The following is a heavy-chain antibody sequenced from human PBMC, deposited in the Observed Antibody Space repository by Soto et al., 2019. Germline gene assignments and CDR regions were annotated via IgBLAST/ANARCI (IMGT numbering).Heavy chain of an antibody. V-gene: IGHV3-30*18. Sequence: LRLSCAGSGFTFRWFGMNWVRQAPGKGLEWVARISNDGSNEYYVDSVKGRFTISRDNSKNTLYLQMDSLRAEGTAVYYCAKGEVRGIIPSYFDYWGLGTLVTVSS. CDR2: ISNDGSNE. D-gene: IGHD3-10*01. J-gene: IGHJ4*02. CDR1: GFTFRWFG. CDR3: AKGEVRGIIPSYFDY.